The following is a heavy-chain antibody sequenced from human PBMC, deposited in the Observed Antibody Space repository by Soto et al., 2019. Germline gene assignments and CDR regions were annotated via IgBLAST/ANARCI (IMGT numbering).Heavy chain of an antibody. CDR2: ISAYNGNT. V-gene: IGHV1-18*01. Sequence: QVQLVQSGAEVKKPGASVKVSCKASGYTFTSYGISWVRQAPGQGLEWMGWISAYNGNTNYAQKLQGRVTMTTDTSTSTAYMELRSLRYDDTAVYYCARDTHYYGDYVVGWFDPWGQGTLVTVSS. D-gene: IGHD4-17*01. CDR3: ARDTHYYGDYVVGWFDP. J-gene: IGHJ5*02. CDR1: GYTFTSYG.